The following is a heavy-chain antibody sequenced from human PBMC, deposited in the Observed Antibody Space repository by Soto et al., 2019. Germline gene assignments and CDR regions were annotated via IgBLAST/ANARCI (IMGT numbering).Heavy chain of an antibody. D-gene: IGHD3-10*02. Sequence: GGSLRLSCAASEFTFSNAWMTWVRQAPGKGPEWVGHIKSKKDGGTTEYAAPVNGRFIISRDDSKNTLSLQMNSLTTEDTAVYYCTTKNGYVATTEDWGKGTLVTVDS. V-gene: IGHV3-15*01. J-gene: IGHJ4*02. CDR3: TTKNGYVATTED. CDR2: IKSKKDGGTT. CDR1: EFTFSNAW.